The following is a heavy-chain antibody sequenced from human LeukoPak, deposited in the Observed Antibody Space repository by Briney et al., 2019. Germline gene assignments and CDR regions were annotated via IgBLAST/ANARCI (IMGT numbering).Heavy chain of an antibody. CDR3: AKGRRYSSGWYHFDY. CDR1: GFTFSSYG. Sequence: PGGSLRLSCAASGFTFSSYGMHWVRQAPGKGLEWVAVIWYDGSNKYYADSVKGRFTISRDNSKNTLYLQMNSLRAEDTAVCYCAKGRRYSSGWYHFDYWGQGTLVTVSS. V-gene: IGHV3-33*06. J-gene: IGHJ4*02. CDR2: IWYDGSNK. D-gene: IGHD6-19*01.